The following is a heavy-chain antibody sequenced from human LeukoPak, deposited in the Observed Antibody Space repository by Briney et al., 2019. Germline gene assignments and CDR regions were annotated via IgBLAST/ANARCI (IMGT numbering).Heavy chain of an antibody. CDR3: AKGGGGYSNFDY. CDR2: ISSSSSYI. V-gene: IGHV3-21*04. CDR1: GFTFSSYS. Sequence: GGSLRLSCAASGFTFSSYSMNWVRQAPGKGLEWVSSISSSSSYIYYADSVKGRFTISRDNAKNTLYLQMNSLRAEDTAVYYCAKGGGGYSNFDYWGQGTLVTVSS. D-gene: IGHD3-16*01. J-gene: IGHJ4*02.